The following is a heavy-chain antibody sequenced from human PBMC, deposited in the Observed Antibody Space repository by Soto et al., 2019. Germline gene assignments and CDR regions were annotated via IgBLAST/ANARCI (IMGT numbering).Heavy chain of an antibody. J-gene: IGHJ5*02. Sequence: PSQTLSLTCAISGDSVSSKTAAWNWIRQSPSRGLEWLGRTYFRSKWYNDYAISVKSRITINPDTSKNQFSLLLNSVTPEDTAVYYCARVSFDHFVHWFYPCGQRALVPVSS. CDR2: TYFRSKWYN. CDR3: ARVSFDHFVHWFYP. D-gene: IGHD3-9*01. V-gene: IGHV6-1*01. CDR1: GDSVSSKTAA.